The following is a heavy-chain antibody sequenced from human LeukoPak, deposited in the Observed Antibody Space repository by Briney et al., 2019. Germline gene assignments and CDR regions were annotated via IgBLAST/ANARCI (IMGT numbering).Heavy chain of an antibody. D-gene: IGHD3-10*01. J-gene: IGHJ1*01. Sequence: PSETLSLTCTVSGYSISSGYYWGWIRQPPGKGLEWIGTIYRSGSTYCNPSLKRRVTISVDTSRNQFSLQLSSVTAADTAVYYCARAPTYYYGSGNRLRYFQHWGQGTLVTVSS. V-gene: IGHV4-38-2*02. CDR3: ARAPTYYYGSGNRLRYFQH. CDR2: IYRSGST. CDR1: GYSISSGYY.